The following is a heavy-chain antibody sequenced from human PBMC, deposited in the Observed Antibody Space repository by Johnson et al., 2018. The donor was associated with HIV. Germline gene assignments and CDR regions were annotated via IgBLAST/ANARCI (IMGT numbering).Heavy chain of an antibody. D-gene: IGHD6-13*01. CDR1: GLTLRNAW. V-gene: IGHV3-53*01. Sequence: VQLVESGGGLVTPGGSLRISCSGSGLTLRNAWMTWVRQAPGKGLEWVSVIYSGGSTNYADSVKGRFTISRDISKNTLYLQMNSLRAEDTAVYYCARNSHSSNWYEWEAFDIWGQGTMVTVSS. CDR3: ARNSHSSNWYEWEAFDI. CDR2: IYSGGST. J-gene: IGHJ3*02.